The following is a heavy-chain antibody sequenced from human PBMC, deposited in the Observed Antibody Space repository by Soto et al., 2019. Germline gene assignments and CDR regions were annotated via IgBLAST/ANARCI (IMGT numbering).Heavy chain of an antibody. V-gene: IGHV4-61*01. CDR1: GGSVSSGSYY. D-gene: IGHD2-2*01. CDR2: IYYSGST. J-gene: IGHJ5*02. CDR3: AREGRLPAAINWFDP. Sequence: SETLSLTCTVSGGSVSSGSYYWSWIRQPPGKGLEWIGYIYYSGSTNYNPSLKSRVTISVDTSKNQFSLKLSSATAADTAVYYCAREGRLPAAINWFDPWGQGTLVTVSS.